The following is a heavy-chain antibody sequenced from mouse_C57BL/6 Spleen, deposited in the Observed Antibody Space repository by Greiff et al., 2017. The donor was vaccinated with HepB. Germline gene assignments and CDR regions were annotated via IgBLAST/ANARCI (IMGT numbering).Heavy chain of an antibody. CDR1: GYAFSSSW. V-gene: IGHV1-82*01. CDR3: AGDRYYGSSDY. D-gene: IGHD1-1*01. CDR2: IYPGDGDT. J-gene: IGHJ2*01. Sequence: QVQLQQSGPELVKPGASVKLSCKASGYAFSSSWMNWVKQRPGKGLEWIGRIYPGDGDTNYNGKFKGKATLTADKSSSTAYMQLSSLTSEDSAVYYCAGDRYYGSSDYWGQGTTLTVSS.